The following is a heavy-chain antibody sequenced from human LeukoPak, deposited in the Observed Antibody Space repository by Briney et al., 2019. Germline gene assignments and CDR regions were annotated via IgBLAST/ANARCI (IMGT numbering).Heavy chain of an antibody. J-gene: IGHJ4*02. D-gene: IGHD5-24*01. V-gene: IGHV1-69*06. CDR1: GGTFSSYA. Sequence: ASVKVSCKASGGTFSSYAISWVRQAPGQGLEWMGGIIPIFGTANYAQKFQGRVTITADKSTSTAYMELSSLRSEDTAVYYCARDRRDGYNYPGFDYWGQGTLVTVSS. CDR2: IIPIFGTA. CDR3: ARDRRDGYNYPGFDY.